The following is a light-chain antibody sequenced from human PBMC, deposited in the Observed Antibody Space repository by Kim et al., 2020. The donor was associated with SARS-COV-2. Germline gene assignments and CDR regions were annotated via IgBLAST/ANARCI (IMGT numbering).Light chain of an antibody. CDR2: GAS. V-gene: IGKV3-15*01. Sequence: SPRESATLPCRASQSVSSNLAWYQQKPGQAPRLLIYGASTRATGIPARFSGSGSGTEFTLTISSLQSEDFAVYYCQQYNNWPSLTFGGGTKVDIK. CDR3: QQYNNWPSLT. J-gene: IGKJ4*01. CDR1: QSVSSN.